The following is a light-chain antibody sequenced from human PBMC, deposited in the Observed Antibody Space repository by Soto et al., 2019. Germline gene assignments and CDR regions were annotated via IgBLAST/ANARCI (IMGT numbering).Light chain of an antibody. CDR2: GVS. V-gene: IGKV3-20*01. J-gene: IGKJ5*01. Sequence: ENVLTQSPGTLSLSPGERATLSCRATQSVSNKLLAWYQQKPGQAPRLLIYGVSTRATGIPDRFSGSGSGTDFTLTISRVEPEDFAVYYCQQYGSTRTFGQGTRLEIK. CDR1: QSVSNKL. CDR3: QQYGSTRT.